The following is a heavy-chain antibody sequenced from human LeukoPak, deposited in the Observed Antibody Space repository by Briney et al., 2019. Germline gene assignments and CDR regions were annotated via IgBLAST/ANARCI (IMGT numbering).Heavy chain of an antibody. D-gene: IGHD2-2*01. CDR3: ARDCSSTSCYGYFDY. V-gene: IGHV4-4*07. Sequence: SSETLSLTCTVSGGSISSYYWSWIRQPAGKGLEWIGRIYTSGSTNYNPSLKSRVTMSVATSKNQFSLKLSSVTAADTAMYYCARDCSSTSCYGYFDYWGQGTLVTVSS. J-gene: IGHJ4*02. CDR2: IYTSGST. CDR1: GGSISSYY.